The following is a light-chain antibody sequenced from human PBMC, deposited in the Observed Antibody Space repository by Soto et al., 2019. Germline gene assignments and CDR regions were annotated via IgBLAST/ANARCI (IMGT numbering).Light chain of an antibody. J-gene: IGLJ2*01. CDR3: QVWGSNADPYVV. V-gene: IGLV3-21*04. Sequence: SYELTQPPSVSVAPGETATITCGGDNIGGKSVHWYQRKPGQARLLIIYNDGDRPSGIPGRFSGSNSGNTATLTVSRVEAGDEADDYCQVWGSNADPYVVFGGGTKLTVL. CDR1: NIGGKS. CDR2: NDG.